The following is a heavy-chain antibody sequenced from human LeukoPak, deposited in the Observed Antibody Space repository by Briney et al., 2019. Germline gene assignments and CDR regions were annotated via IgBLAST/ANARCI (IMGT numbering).Heavy chain of an antibody. V-gene: IGHV3-7*01. D-gene: IGHD2-21*02. CDR3: ARGGDCSY. J-gene: IGHJ4*02. CDR1: GFPFSTFW. CDR2: IKRDGSER. Sequence: GGSLRLSCAASGFPFSTFWMNWVRQTPEKGLEWLATIKRDGSERYYVDSVRGRFTISRDNTKNSLYLQMNSLRAEDTAVYYCARGGDCSYWGQGTLVTVSS.